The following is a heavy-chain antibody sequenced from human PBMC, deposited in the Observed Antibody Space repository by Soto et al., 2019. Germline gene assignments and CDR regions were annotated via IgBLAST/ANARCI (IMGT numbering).Heavy chain of an antibody. CDR2: IIPILGTG. CDR1: GGTFTSET. V-gene: IGHV1-69*08. Sequence: QVQLVQSGPEVKKSGSSVKVSCKLSGGTFTSETISWVRQAPVQGLEWMGRIIPILGTGNYAQKFQGRITITEDKSTNTGYMELSSRTSEDTSVYSVAREEGSYNMGTFPFYNMDVWGNGTTVTVSS. D-gene: IGHD3-10*01. J-gene: IGHJ6*03. CDR3: AREEGSYNMGTFPFYNMDV.